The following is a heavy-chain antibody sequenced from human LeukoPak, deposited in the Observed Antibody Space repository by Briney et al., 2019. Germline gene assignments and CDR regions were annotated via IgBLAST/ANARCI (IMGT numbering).Heavy chain of an antibody. D-gene: IGHD3-9*01. J-gene: IGHJ4*02. CDR2: IYYSGST. CDR3: ASSLLRYFNFDY. Sequence: SETLSLTCTVSGGSISSYYWSWIRQPPGKGLEWMGYIYYSGSTNYNPSLKSRVTISVDTSKNQFSLKLSSVTAADTAVYYCASSLLRYFNFDYWGQGTLVTVSS. CDR1: GGSISSYY. V-gene: IGHV4-59*01.